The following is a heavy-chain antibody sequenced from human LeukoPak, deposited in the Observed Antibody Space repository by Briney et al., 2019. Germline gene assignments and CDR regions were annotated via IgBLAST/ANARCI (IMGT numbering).Heavy chain of an antibody. CDR3: AVDDQQLVL. Sequence: ASVKVSCKASGYTFTSYGISWVRQAPGQGLEWMGWISAYNGNTNYAQKLQGRVTMTRDMSTSTAYMELTSLRSEDTAVYYCAVDDQQLVLWGQGTLVTVSS. J-gene: IGHJ4*02. CDR2: ISAYNGNT. V-gene: IGHV1-18*01. D-gene: IGHD6-13*01. CDR1: GYTFTSYG.